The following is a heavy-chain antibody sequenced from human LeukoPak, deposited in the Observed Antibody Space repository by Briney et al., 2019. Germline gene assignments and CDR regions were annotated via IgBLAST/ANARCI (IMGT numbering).Heavy chain of an antibody. J-gene: IGHJ4*02. V-gene: IGHV3-23*01. D-gene: IGHD3-3*01. CDR1: GVTFSSFA. CDR3: STSSHLEFWSREGNFDY. CDR2: ISGSGSST. Sequence: GGSLRLSCAASGVTFSSFAECWTRQAPGKGLEWVSAISGSGSSTYYADSVKGRFTISRDNSKKSLYLQVNSLRAEDTAVYCLSTSSHLEFWSREGNFDYWGQGTLVTVSS.